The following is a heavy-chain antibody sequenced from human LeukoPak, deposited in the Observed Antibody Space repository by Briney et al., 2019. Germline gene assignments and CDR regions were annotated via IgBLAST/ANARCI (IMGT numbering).Heavy chain of an antibody. Sequence: ASGKLSCKASGYTFTSYGISWVRQAAGQGLEGMRWISAYNGNTNYAQKLQGRGTMTTDTSTSTAYMELRSLRSDDTALYYGARVGSGPAYWGQRSPLTVSS. CDR3: ARVGSGPAY. D-gene: IGHD3-3*01. CDR2: ISAYNGNT. V-gene: IGHV1-18*01. CDR1: GYTFTSYG. J-gene: IGHJ4*02.